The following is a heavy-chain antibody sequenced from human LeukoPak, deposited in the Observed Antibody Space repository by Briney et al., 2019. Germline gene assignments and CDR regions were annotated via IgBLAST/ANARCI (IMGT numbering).Heavy chain of an antibody. CDR1: GYTFTSYD. CDR2: MNPNSGNT. CDR3: ARNYGDYVPHFDY. J-gene: IGHJ4*02. Sequence: ASVKVSCKASGYTFTSYDINWVRQATGQGLEWMGWMNPNSGNTGYAQKFQGRVTMTRNTSISTAYMELRSLRSDDTAVYYCARNYGDYVPHFDYWGQGTLVTVSS. D-gene: IGHD4-17*01. V-gene: IGHV1-8*01.